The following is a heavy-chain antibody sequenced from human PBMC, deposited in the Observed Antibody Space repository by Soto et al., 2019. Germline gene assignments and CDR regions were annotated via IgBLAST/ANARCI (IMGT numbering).Heavy chain of an antibody. CDR2: IYTSGST. V-gene: IGHV4-4*07. D-gene: IGHD3-22*01. Sequence: QVQLQESGPGLVKPSETLSLTCTVSGGSISSYYWSWIRQPAGKGLEWIGRIYTSGSTNYNPSLKSRVTMSLDTSKNQLSLKLRSVTAADTAVYYCARDRLEKQGGYYESSGYERPSWFDPWGQGTLVTVSS. CDR1: GGSISSYY. J-gene: IGHJ5*02. CDR3: ARDRLEKQGGYYESSGYERPSWFDP.